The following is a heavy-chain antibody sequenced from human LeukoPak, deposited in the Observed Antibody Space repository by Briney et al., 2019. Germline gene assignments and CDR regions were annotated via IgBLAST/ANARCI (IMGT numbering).Heavy chain of an antibody. Sequence: SETLSLTRAVSGGPLSRSSSYWGWIRQPPGKGLQWIGSIYYSGSTYYSPSLKSRVTISVDTSKNQFSLRLSSVTASDTAVYYCARMITWYFDLWGRGTLVTVSS. CDR3: ARMITWYFDL. CDR2: IYYSGST. V-gene: IGHV4-39*01. CDR1: GGPLSRSSSY. J-gene: IGHJ2*01. D-gene: IGHD3-16*01.